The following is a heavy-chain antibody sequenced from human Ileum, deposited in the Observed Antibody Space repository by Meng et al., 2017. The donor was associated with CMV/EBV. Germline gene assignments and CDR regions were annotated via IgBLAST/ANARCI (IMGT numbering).Heavy chain of an antibody. CDR3: ARASPQRRFLSY. J-gene: IGHJ4*02. CDR1: GGSFSEYH. V-gene: IGHV4-34*01. Sequence: QDQLQNGGDGLLQPWRILSLMWVVYGGSFSEYHWSWIRQPPGKGLEWIGEINHGGSSNYNPSLKSRVTISVDRSRNQVSLKLTSVTAADTAVYYCARASPQRRFLSYWGQGTLVTVSS. D-gene: IGHD3-3*01. CDR2: INHGGSS.